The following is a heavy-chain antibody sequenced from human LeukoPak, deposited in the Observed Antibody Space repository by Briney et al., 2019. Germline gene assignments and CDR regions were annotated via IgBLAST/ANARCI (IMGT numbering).Heavy chain of an antibody. V-gene: IGHV1-69*13. J-gene: IGHJ4*02. CDR2: IIPIFGTA. CDR1: GGTFSSYA. D-gene: IGHD1-26*01. CDR3: ARVVDVEYSGSYYLDY. Sequence: SVTVSCKASGGTFSSYAISWVRQAPGQGREWMGGIIPIFGTANYAQKFQGRVTITADESTSTAYMELSSLRSEDTAVYYCARVVDVEYSGSYYLDYWGQGTLVTVSS.